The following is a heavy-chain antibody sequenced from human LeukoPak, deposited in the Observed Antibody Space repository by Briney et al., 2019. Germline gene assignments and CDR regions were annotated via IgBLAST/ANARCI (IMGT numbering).Heavy chain of an antibody. J-gene: IGHJ3*02. CDR1: GYRFTSYW. CDR3: TRHRVGDGYIEGAFDI. D-gene: IGHD5-24*01. V-gene: IGHV5-51*01. Sequence: GESLKISCKGSGYRFTSYWIGWVRQMPGKGLEWMGIIYPGDSDTRYSPSFQGQVTISVDKSISTAYLQWSSLKASDTAMYYCTRHRVGDGYIEGAFDIWGQGTRVTVSS. CDR2: IYPGDSDT.